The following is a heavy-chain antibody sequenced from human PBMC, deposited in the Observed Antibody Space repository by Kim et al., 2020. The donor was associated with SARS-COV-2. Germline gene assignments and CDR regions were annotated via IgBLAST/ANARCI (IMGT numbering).Heavy chain of an antibody. Sequence: GGSLRLSCAASGFTFSSYGMHWVRQAPGKGLEWVAVISYDGSNKYYADSVKGRFTISRDNSKNTLYLQMNSLRAEDTAVYYCAKAFTTVTTFDAFDIWGQGTIVTVSS. D-gene: IGHD4-17*01. CDR3: AKAFTTVTTFDAFDI. J-gene: IGHJ3*02. CDR1: GFTFSSYG. V-gene: IGHV3-30*18. CDR2: ISYDGSNK.